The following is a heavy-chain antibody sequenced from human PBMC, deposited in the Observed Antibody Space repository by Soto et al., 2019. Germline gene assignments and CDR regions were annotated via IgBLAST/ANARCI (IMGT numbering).Heavy chain of an antibody. Sequence: QVQLVQSGAEVKKPGASVKVSCKASGYTFTSYGISWVRQAPGQGLEWMGWISAYNGNTNYAQKLQGRVTMTTDTSTSTDYMELRSLRSDDTAVYYCAGRYDYVWGSYRPGGVYYGMDVWGQGTTVTVSS. CDR3: AGRYDYVWGSYRPGGVYYGMDV. D-gene: IGHD3-16*02. CDR1: GYTFTSYG. J-gene: IGHJ6*02. V-gene: IGHV1-18*01. CDR2: ISAYNGNT.